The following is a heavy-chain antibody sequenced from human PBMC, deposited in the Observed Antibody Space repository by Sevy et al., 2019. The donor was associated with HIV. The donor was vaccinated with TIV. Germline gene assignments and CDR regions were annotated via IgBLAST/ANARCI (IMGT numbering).Heavy chain of an antibody. D-gene: IGHD3-3*01. V-gene: IGHV1-18*01. J-gene: IGHJ6*02. Sequence: ASVKVSCKASGYTFTSYGISWVRQAPGQGLEWMGWISAYNGNTNYAQKLQGRVTMTTETSTSTAYMELRSLGSDDTAVYYCARVGYDFWSGHYYYYGMDVWGQGTTVTVSS. CDR1: GYTFTSYG. CDR2: ISAYNGNT. CDR3: ARVGYDFWSGHYYYYGMDV.